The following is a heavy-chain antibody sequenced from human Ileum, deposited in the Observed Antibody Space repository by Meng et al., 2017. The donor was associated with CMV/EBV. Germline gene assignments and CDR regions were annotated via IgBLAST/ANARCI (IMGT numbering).Heavy chain of an antibody. J-gene: IGHJ6*02. D-gene: IGHD2-2*01. CDR2: ISGSGSNT. CDR3: TKNVKGGYCTSTSCFIPGVDV. V-gene: IGHV3-23*01. CDR1: GFTFKTHV. Sequence: GESLKISCGASGFTFKTHVMNWVRQAPGKGPEWVSSISGSGSNTYYADSVKGRFTISRDNSKNIVYLQMSSLRGEDTAVYYCTKNVKGGYCTSTSCFIPGVDVWGQGTTVTVSS.